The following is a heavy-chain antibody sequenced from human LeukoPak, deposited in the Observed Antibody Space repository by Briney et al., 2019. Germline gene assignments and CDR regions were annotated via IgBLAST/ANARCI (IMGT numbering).Heavy chain of an antibody. J-gene: IGHJ4*02. V-gene: IGHV3-53*01. Sequence: GRSLRLSCAASGFTVSVTHMSWVRQAPGKGLEWVSAMYTGGTTYYADSVKGRFTISRDNPRNTLFLHMSSLRADDTSVYYCAKVEATSGGGLASWGQGTLVTVSS. CDR2: MYTGGTT. CDR3: AKVEATSGGGLAS. CDR1: GFTVSVTH. D-gene: IGHD3-16*01.